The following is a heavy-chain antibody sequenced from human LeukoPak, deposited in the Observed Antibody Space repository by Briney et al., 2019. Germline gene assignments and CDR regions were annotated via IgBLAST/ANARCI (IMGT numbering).Heavy chain of an antibody. CDR1: GFTFSSYS. CDR2: ISSSSSTI. CDR3: ARVPRASRLYDSSGFYFDY. J-gene: IGHJ4*02. V-gene: IGHV3-48*04. D-gene: IGHD3-22*01. Sequence: GGSLRLSCAASGFTFSSYSMNWVRQAPGKGLEWVSYISSSSSTIYYADSVKGRFTISRDNAKNSLYLQMNSLRAEDTAVYYCARVPRASRLYDSSGFYFDYWGQGTLVTVSS.